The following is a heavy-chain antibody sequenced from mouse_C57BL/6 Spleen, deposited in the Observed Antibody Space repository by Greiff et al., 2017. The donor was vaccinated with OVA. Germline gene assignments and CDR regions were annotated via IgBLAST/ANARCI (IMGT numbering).Heavy chain of an antibody. D-gene: IGHD2-1*01. V-gene: IGHV1-82*01. CDR1: GYAFSSSW. CDR3: ARGVTPMDY. Sequence: VQLQESGPELVKPGASVKISCKASGYAFSSSWMNWVKQRPGKGLEWIGRIYPGDGDTNYNGKFKGKATLTADTSSSTAYMQLSSLTSEDSAVYFYARGVTPMDYWGKGTSVTVSS. J-gene: IGHJ4*01. CDR2: IYPGDGDT.